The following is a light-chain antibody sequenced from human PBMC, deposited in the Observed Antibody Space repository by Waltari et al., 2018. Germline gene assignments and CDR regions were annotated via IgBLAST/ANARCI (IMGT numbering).Light chain of an antibody. CDR3: QTRGHGTWV. Sequence: QLVLTQSPSASASLGASVRLTCPLSSGHSSNVIAWHQQQPEKGPRYLMRVNSDGSHSKGDEIPDRFSGSSSGAERYLTISSLQSEDEADYYCQTRGHGTWVFGGGTKLTVL. CDR1: SGHSSNV. CDR2: VNSDGSH. J-gene: IGLJ3*02. V-gene: IGLV4-69*01.